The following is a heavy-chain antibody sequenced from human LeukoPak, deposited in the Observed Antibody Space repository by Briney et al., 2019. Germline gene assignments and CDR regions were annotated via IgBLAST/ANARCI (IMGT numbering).Heavy chain of an antibody. J-gene: IGHJ3*02. CDR1: GGTFSSYA. D-gene: IGHD1-26*01. Sequence: GASVKVSCKASGGTFSSYAISWVRQAPGQGLEWMGGIIPIFGTANYAQKFQGRVTITTDESTSTAYMELSSLRSEDTAVYYCASQRGPVIYSGSPGAFDIWGQATMVTVSS. CDR2: IIPIFGTA. V-gene: IGHV1-69*05. CDR3: ASQRGPVIYSGSPGAFDI.